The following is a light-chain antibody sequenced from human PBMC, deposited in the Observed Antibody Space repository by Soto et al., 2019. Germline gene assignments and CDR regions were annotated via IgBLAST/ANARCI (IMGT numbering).Light chain of an antibody. CDR1: SSNIGSNY. CDR3: AAWDDSLEGV. Sequence: QSVLTQPPSASGTPGQRVTISCSGSSSNIGSNYVYWYQQLPGTAPKLLIYRNNQRPSGVPDRFSGSKSGTSASLAISGLRSEDEADYYCAAWDDSLEGVFGTGTKVTVL. J-gene: IGLJ1*01. CDR2: RNN. V-gene: IGLV1-47*01.